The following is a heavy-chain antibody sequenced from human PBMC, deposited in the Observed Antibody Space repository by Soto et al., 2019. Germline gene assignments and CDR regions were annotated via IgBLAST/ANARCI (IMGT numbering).Heavy chain of an antibody. CDR3: ARRDWSGSTSHFYFDY. CDR1: GGSIISSNW. CDR2: IYHSGST. J-gene: IGHJ4*02. D-gene: IGHD3-9*01. Sequence: PSETLSLTCAVSGGSIISSNWWNWIRQPPGTGLEWIGEIYHSGSTYYKPSLKSRVAMSVDTSKNQFSLKLTSATAADTAVYYCARRDWSGSTSHFYFDYWGQGVLGTVSS. V-gene: IGHV4-4*02.